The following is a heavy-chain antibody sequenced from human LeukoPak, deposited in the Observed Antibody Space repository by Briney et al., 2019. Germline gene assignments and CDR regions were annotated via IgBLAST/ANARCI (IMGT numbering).Heavy chain of an antibody. V-gene: IGHV3-23*01. CDR2: FYETDKK. J-gene: IGHJ4*02. CDR1: GFTFSIYA. D-gene: IGHD6-19*01. Sequence: PGGSLRLSCAASGFTFSIYAMTWVRQAPGKGLEWVATFYETDKKDYAESVKGGFTISRDTSNNKLYLQMDSVRAEDTAIYYCAKRGAGSCGFHFWGQGTLVTVS. CDR3: AKRGAGSCGFHF.